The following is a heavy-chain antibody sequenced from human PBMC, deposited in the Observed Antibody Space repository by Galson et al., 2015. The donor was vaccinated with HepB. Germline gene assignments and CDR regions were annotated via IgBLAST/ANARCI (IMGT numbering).Heavy chain of an antibody. CDR2: IYYSGSH. J-gene: IGHJ6*03. CDR3: ARVLRYSFYMDV. D-gene: IGHD2-15*01. Sequence: ETLSLTCGVYGGSLSGYSWNWVRQSPGKGLEWVGNIYYSGSHSYNPSLKSRVTMSVDTSKNQFSLKLSSVTAADTTVYYCARVLRYSFYMDVWGKGTTVTVSS. CDR1: GGSLSGYS. V-gene: IGHV4-34*01.